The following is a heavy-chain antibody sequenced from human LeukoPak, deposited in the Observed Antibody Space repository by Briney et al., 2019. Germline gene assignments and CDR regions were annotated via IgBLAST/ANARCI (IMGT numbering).Heavy chain of an antibody. V-gene: IGHV4-4*07. CDR1: GGSLSNYY. J-gene: IGHJ3*02. Sequence: SETLSLTCTVSGGSLSNYYWCWIRQPAGKGLEWIGRIYTTGSTNYNPSLTSRVTMSVDISKNQFSLKLSSVTAADTAVYYCARESYYDNAFDIWGQGTMVTVSA. D-gene: IGHD3-22*01. CDR2: IYTTGST. CDR3: ARESYYDNAFDI.